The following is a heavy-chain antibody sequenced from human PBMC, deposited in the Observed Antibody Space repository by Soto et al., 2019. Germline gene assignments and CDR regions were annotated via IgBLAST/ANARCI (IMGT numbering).Heavy chain of an antibody. J-gene: IGHJ4*02. V-gene: IGHV3-74*01. CDR1: GFTFSNYW. CDR2: IHSDGSTT. D-gene: IGHD1-1*01. CDR3: AKGGSGKGDY. Sequence: VQLVESGGGLVQPGGSLRLSCAASGFTFSNYWMHWVRQAPGKGLVWVSRIHSDGSTTSYADSVKGRFTISRDNAKNTLYLQMNSLSAEDTAVYYCAKGGSGKGDYWGQGTLVTVSS.